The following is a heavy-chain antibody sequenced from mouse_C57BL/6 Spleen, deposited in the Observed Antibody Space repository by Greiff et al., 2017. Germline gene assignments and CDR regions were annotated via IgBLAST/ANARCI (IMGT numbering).Heavy chain of an antibody. J-gene: IGHJ4*01. Sequence: QVHVKQPGAELVKPGASVKMSCKASGYTFTSYWITWVKQRPGQGLEWIGDIYPGSGSTNYNEKFKSKATLTVDTSSSTAYMQLSSLTSEDSAVYYCAREKYYAMDYWGQGTSVTVSS. CDR1: GYTFTSYW. CDR2: IYPGSGST. V-gene: IGHV1-55*01. CDR3: AREKYYAMDY.